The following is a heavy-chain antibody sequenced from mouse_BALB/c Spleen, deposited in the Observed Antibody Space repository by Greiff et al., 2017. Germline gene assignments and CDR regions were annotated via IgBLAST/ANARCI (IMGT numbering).Heavy chain of an antibody. CDR3: TRPDYRDYYAMDY. CDR1: GYTFTSYY. D-gene: IGHD2-14*01. V-gene: IGHV1S81*02. Sequence: QVQLQQSGAELVKPGASVKLSCKASGYTFTSYYMYWVKQRPGQGLEWIGEINPSNGGTNFNEKFKSKATLTVDKSSSTAYMQLSSLSSEDAAVYNCTRPDYRDYYAMDYWGQGTSVTVSS. CDR2: INPSNGGT. J-gene: IGHJ4*01.